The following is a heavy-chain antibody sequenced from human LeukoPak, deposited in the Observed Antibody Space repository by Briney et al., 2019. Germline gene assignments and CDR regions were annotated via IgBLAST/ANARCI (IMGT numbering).Heavy chain of an antibody. V-gene: IGHV4-59*08. CDR2: TQNSAIYRAKI. J-gene: IGHJ6*02. CDR3: ARLSSTLYYSMDV. D-gene: IGHD6-6*01. Sequence: TASEALSLTCVVSGGSISSYYWTWIRQPPGKGLEWVGYTQNSAIYRAKIKSSPSLQSRVSLSIDTSKNQVSLTVNSVTAADTAVYYCARLSSTLYYSMDVWGPGTAVTVSS. CDR1: GGSISSYY.